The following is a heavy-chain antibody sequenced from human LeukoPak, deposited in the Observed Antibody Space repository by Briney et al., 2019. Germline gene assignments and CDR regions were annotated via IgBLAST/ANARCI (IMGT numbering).Heavy chain of an antibody. V-gene: IGHV5-51*01. CDR1: GYSFTSYW. CDR3: ARLSLGDYGDYAYNY. CDR2: IYPGDSDT. J-gene: IGHJ4*02. Sequence: GESLKISCKGSGYSFTSYWIGWVRPMPGKGLEWMGIIYPGDSDTRYSPSFQGQVNISADKSISTAYLQWSSLKASDAAMYYCARLSLGDYGDYAYNYWGQGTLVTVSS. D-gene: IGHD4-17*01.